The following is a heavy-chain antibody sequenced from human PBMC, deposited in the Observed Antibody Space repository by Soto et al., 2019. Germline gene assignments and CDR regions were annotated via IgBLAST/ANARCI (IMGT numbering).Heavy chain of an antibody. D-gene: IGHD3-22*01. J-gene: IGHJ4*02. Sequence: PSQTLSLTCDISGDSVSSNSAAWNWIRQSPSRGLEWLGRTSYRSKWYNDYAVSVKSRITINPDTSKNQFSLQLNSVTPEDTALYYCASSYRIGFGCDYWGQGTVVTVSS. CDR2: TSYRSKWYN. CDR3: ASSYRIGFGCDY. CDR1: GDSVSSNSAA. V-gene: IGHV6-1*01.